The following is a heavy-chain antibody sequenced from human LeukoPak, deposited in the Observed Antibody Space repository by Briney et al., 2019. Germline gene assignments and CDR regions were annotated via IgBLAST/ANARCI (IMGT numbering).Heavy chain of an antibody. J-gene: IGHJ4*02. Sequence: SETLSLTCAVYGGSFSGYYWSWIRQPPGKGLEWIGEINHSGSTNYNPSLKSRVTISVDTSKNQFSLKLSSVTAADTAVYYCARGWPHYDGSGYWWLTFDYWGQGTLVTVSS. CDR1: GGSFSGYY. V-gene: IGHV4-34*01. D-gene: IGHD3-22*01. CDR3: ARGWPHYDGSGYWWLTFDY. CDR2: INHSGST.